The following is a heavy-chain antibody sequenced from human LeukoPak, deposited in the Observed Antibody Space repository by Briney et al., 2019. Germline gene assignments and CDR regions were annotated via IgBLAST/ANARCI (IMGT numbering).Heavy chain of an antibody. V-gene: IGHV1-18*01. CDR2: ISAYNGNT. D-gene: IGHD1-20*01. CDR1: GYTFTSYG. J-gene: IGHJ6*02. Sequence: ASVKVSCKASGYTFTSYGISWVRQAPGQGLEWMGWISAYNGNTNYAQKLQGRVTMTTDTSTRTAYMELRSLRSDDTAVYYCARAPYSWNDVNYYYGMDVWGQGTTVTVSS. CDR3: ARAPYSWNDVNYYYGMDV.